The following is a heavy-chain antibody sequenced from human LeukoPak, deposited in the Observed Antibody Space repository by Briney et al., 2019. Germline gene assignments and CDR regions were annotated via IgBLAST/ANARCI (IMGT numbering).Heavy chain of an antibody. CDR3: ARDVTGILDF. J-gene: IGHJ4*02. D-gene: IGHD1-1*01. CDR1: GFIFSNYW. CDR2: IKQDESVK. Sequence: GGSLRLSCSASGFIFSNYWMAWVRRPPGKGLEWVANIKQDESVKNYAESVKGRFSISRDNDKNSLYLQMSSLGAEDTAIYYCARDVTGILDFWGQGTLVTVSS. V-gene: IGHV3-7*03.